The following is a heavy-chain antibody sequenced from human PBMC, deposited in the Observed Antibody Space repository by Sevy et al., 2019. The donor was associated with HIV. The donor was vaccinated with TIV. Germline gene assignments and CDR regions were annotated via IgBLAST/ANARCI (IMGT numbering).Heavy chain of an antibody. Sequence: ASVKVSCKASGYTFTGYYMHWMRQAPGQGLGWMGWINPDSGGPIYAPKFQGRVTLTRDTSISTACIDLSRLKSDDTAGYYCVRDDRDGYFEYWGQGTLVTVSS. CDR3: VRDDRDGYFEY. V-gene: IGHV1-2*02. CDR1: GYTFTGYY. J-gene: IGHJ4*02. CDR2: INPDSGGP.